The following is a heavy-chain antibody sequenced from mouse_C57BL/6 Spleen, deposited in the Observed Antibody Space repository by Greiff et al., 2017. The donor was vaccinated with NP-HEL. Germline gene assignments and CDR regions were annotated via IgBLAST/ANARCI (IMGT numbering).Heavy chain of an antibody. Sequence: QVQLQQPGAELVKPGASVKLSCKASGYTFTSYWMHWVKQRPGQGLEWIGMIHPNSGSTNYNEKFKSKATLTVDKSSSTAYMKLSSLTSEDSAVYYCARWITTVVAGGYFDYWGQGTTLTVSS. CDR1: GYTFTSYW. CDR3: ARWITTVVAGGYFDY. V-gene: IGHV1-64*01. CDR2: IHPNSGST. J-gene: IGHJ2*01. D-gene: IGHD1-1*01.